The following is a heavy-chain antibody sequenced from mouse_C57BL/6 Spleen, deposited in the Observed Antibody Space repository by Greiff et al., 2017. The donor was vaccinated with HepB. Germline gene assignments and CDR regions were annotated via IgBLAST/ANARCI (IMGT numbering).Heavy chain of an antibody. CDR3: ASYYVYAMDY. J-gene: IGHJ4*01. V-gene: IGHV1-80*01. Sequence: HLQESWSYLVKPVSSVNISCKASCYAFSSYWMNWVKHRPVKGLEWIGQIYPGDGDTNYNGKFKGKATLTADKSSSTAYMQLSSLTSEDSAVYFCASYYVYAMDYWGQGTSVTVSS. D-gene: IGHD1-1*01. CDR1: CYAFSSYW. CDR2: IYPGDGDT.